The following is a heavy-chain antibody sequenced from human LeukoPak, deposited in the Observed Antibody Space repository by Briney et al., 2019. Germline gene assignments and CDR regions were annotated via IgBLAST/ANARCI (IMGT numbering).Heavy chain of an antibody. D-gene: IGHD2/OR15-2a*01. CDR3: ARGLSSGPLVLP. CDR2: INHSGST. CDR1: GGSFSGYY. V-gene: IGHV4-34*01. Sequence: SETLSLTCAVYGGSFSGYYWSWIRRPPGKGLEWIGEINHSGSTNYNPSLKSRVTISVDTSKNQFSLKLSSVTAADTAVYYCARGLSSGPLVLPWGQGTMVTVSS. J-gene: IGHJ3*01.